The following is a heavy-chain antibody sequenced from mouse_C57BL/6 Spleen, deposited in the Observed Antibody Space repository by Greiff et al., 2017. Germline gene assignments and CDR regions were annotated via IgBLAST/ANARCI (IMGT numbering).Heavy chain of an antibody. CDR1: GYTFTSYW. J-gene: IGHJ4*01. CDR3: ARPYYDYDGGAMDY. V-gene: IGHV1-64*01. D-gene: IGHD2-4*01. Sequence: QVQLKQPGAELVKPGASVKLSCKASGYTFTSYWMHWVKQRPGQGLEWIGMIHPNSGSTNYNEKFKSKATLTVDKSSSTAYMQLSSLTSEDSAVYYCARPYYDYDGGAMDYWGQGTSVTVSS. CDR2: IHPNSGST.